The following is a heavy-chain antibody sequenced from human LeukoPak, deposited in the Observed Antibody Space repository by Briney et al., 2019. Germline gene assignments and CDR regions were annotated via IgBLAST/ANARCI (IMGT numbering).Heavy chain of an antibody. CDR2: ISSRSSYI. CDR1: GFTFSSYG. D-gene: IGHD3-3*01. CDR3: ARQYYDIWSGYYTADYCFDD. V-gene: IGHV3-21*06. Sequence: PGGSLRLSCAASGFTFSSYGMNWVRQAPGKGLEWVSSISSRSSYIYYADSVKGRFTISRDNAKNSLYLQLNSLRAEDTAVYYCARQYYDIWSGYYTADYCFDDWGQGTLVTVSS. J-gene: IGHJ4*02.